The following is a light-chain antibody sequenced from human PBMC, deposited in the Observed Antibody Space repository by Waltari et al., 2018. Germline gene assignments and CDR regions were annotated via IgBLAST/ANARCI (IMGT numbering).Light chain of an antibody. Sequence: SYELTQPPSVSVSPVQTARITCSGDALPKQYAYWYQQKPGQAPVLGIYKDSERPSGIPERFSGSSSWTTLTLTISGVQAEDEADSYCQSADSSGIYWVFGGGTKLTVL. CDR1: ALPKQY. J-gene: IGLJ3*02. V-gene: IGLV3-25*03. CDR3: QSADSSGIYWV. CDR2: KDS.